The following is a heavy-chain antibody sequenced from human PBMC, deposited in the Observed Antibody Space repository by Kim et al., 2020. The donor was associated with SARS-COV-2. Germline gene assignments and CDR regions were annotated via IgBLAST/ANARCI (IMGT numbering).Heavy chain of an antibody. CDR3: ARNMVRGVKALNY. CDR1: GGSFSGYY. V-gene: IGHV4-34*01. D-gene: IGHD3-10*01. CDR2: INHSGST. Sequence: SETLSLTCAVYGGSFSGYYWSWIRQPPGKGLEWIGEINHSGSTNYNPSLKSRVTISVDTSKNQFSLKPSSVTAADTAVYYCARNMVRGVKALNYWGQGTLVTVSS. J-gene: IGHJ4*02.